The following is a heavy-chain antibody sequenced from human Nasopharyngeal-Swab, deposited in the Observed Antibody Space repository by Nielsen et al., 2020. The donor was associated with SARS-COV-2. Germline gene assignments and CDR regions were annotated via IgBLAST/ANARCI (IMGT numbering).Heavy chain of an antibody. Sequence: GESLKISCAASGFTFSSYDMDWVRQAPGKGLEWVAHISSSATSIYYADSVKGRFTISRDNAKNSLYLQMNSLRAEDTAVYYCAREVPYSGHDDAFDIWGQGTMVTVSA. D-gene: IGHD5-12*01. CDR1: GFTFSSYD. CDR3: AREVPYSGHDDAFDI. V-gene: IGHV3-48*03. J-gene: IGHJ3*02. CDR2: ISSSATSI.